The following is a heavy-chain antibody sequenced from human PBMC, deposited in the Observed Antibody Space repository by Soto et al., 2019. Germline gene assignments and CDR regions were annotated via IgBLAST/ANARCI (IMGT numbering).Heavy chain of an antibody. CDR1: GFTVNNNY. J-gene: IGHJ4*02. V-gene: IGHV3-66*01. CDR3: ARNRRWLGGYYFDY. Sequence: EVQLVESGGGLVQPGGSLRLSCAASGFTVNNNYMSWVRQAPGKGLEWVSVIYSGGSTYYVDSVKGRFTMSRDNSKNTVYLQMNSLRAEDTAVYYCARNRRWLGGYYFDYWGQGTLVTVSS. D-gene: IGHD5-12*01. CDR2: IYSGGST.